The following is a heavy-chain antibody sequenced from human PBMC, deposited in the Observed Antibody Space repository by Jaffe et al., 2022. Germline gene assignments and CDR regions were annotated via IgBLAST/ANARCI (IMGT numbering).Heavy chain of an antibody. CDR3: ASSFEANYYGDPRSDFDY. CDR2: ISSSSSTI. Sequence: EVQLVESGGGLVQPGGSLRLSCAASGFTFSSYSMNWVRQAPGKGLEWVSYISSSSSTIYYADSVKGRFTISRDNAKNSLYLQMNSLRAEDTAVYYCASSFEANYYGDPRSDFDYWGQGTLVTVSS. D-gene: IGHD4-17*01. CDR1: GFTFSSYS. J-gene: IGHJ4*02. V-gene: IGHV3-48*01.